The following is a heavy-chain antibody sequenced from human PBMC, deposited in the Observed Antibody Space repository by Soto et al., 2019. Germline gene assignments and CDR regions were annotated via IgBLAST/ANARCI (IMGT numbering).Heavy chain of an antibody. Sequence: GGSLRLSCAASGFTVSSYYMSWVRQAPGKGLEWVSIIYSYGSTYYADSVKGRFTISRDNSKNTLYLQMNSLRAEDTAFYYCARGTEYTSGWYGYWGQGTLVTVSS. CDR2: IYSYGST. CDR3: ARGTEYTSGWYGY. D-gene: IGHD6-19*01. J-gene: IGHJ4*02. V-gene: IGHV3-66*01. CDR1: GFTVSSYY.